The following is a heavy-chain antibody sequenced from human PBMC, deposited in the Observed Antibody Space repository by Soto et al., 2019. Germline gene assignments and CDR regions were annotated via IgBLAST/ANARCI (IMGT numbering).Heavy chain of an antibody. CDR3: ATALVRFGESLFDY. D-gene: IGHD3-10*01. CDR1: GGSISSYY. J-gene: IGHJ4*02. V-gene: IGHV4-59*01. Sequence: QVQLQESGPGLVKPSETLSLTCTVSGGSISSYYWSWIRQPPGKGLEWIGYIYYSGSTNYNPSLKSRVTISVDRSKNQCSLKLSSVTAADTAVYYCATALVRFGESLFDYWGQGTLVTVSS. CDR2: IYYSGST.